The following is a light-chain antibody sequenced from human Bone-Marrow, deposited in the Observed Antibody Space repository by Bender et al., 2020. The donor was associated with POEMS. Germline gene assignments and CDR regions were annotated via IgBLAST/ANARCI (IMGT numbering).Light chain of an antibody. CDR1: VSNIGSNF. J-gene: IGLJ3*02. Sequence: QSVLTQPPSASGTPGQTVTISCSGGVSNIGSNFVSWYQQLPGTAPKLLIYRVNRRPSGVPDRFSGSRSGTSASLAISDIQSEDEGDYYCSSWDDSLSGWVFGGGTKLTVL. CDR3: SSWDDSLSGWV. CDR2: RVN. V-gene: IGLV1-47*02.